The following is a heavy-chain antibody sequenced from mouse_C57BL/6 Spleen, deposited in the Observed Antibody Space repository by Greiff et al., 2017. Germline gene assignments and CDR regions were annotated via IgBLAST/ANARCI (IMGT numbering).Heavy chain of an antibody. V-gene: IGHV3-4*01. J-gene: IGHJ1*03. CDR1: GYSITNGNHW. CDR2: ISSSGST. Sequence: DVQLQESGPALVKPSQTVSLTCTVTGYSITNGNHWWNWIRQVSGSKLEWIGYISSSGSTDSNPSLKSRISITRDTSKNQLFLQLNAVTTEDIATYYCAGDGGDYCGSSSGYLDVWGTGTTVTVSS. D-gene: IGHD1-1*01. CDR3: AGDGGDYCGSSSGYLDV.